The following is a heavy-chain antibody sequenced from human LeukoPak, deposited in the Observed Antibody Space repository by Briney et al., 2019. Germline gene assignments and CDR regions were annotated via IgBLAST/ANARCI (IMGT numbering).Heavy chain of an antibody. D-gene: IGHD2-2*01. CDR1: GGSISSGSYY. CDR2: IYTSGST. Sequence: SQTLSLTCTVSGGSISSGSYYWSWFRQPAGKGLEWIGRIYTSGSTNYNPSLKSRVTISVDTSKNQFSLKLSSVTAADTAVYYCARYCSSTSCLDYWGQGTLVTVSS. V-gene: IGHV4-61*02. J-gene: IGHJ4*02. CDR3: ARYCSSTSCLDY.